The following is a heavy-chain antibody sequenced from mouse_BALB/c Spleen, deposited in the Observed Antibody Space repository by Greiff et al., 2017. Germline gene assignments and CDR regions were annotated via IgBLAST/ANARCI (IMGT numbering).Heavy chain of an antibody. D-gene: IGHD1-1*01. CDR3: ARDYGYYAMDY. J-gene: IGHJ4*01. CDR2: ISSGGST. V-gene: IGHV5-6-5*01. Sequence: EVNLVESGGGLVKPGGSLKLSCAASGFTFSSYAMSWVRQTPEKRLEWVASISSGGSTYYPDSVKGRFTISRDNARNILYLQMSSLRSEDTAMYYCARDYGYYAMDYWGQGTSVTVSS. CDR1: GFTFSSYA.